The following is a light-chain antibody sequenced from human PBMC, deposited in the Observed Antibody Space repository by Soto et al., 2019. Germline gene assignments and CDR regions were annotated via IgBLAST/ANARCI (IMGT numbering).Light chain of an antibody. CDR3: SSYTSSSTLYV. J-gene: IGLJ1*01. CDR2: EVS. CDR1: SSDVGGYNY. Sequence: QSVLTQPPSASGSPGQSVTISCTGTSSDVGGYNYVSWYQQHPGKAPKLMIYEVSKRPSGVPDRFSGSKSGNTASLTVSGLQAEDEADYYCSSYTSSSTLYVFGTGTKLTVL. V-gene: IGLV2-8*01.